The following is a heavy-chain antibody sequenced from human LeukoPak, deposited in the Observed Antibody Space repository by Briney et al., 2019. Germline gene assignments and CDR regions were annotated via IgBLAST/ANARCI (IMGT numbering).Heavy chain of an antibody. CDR3: ARAEVGATFGY. D-gene: IGHD1-26*01. V-gene: IGHV3-33*01. CDR1: GFTFSSYG. Sequence: LAGGSLRLSCAASGFTFSSYGMHWVRQAPGKGLEWVAVIWYDGSNKYYADSVKGRFTISRDNSKNTLYLQMNSLRAEDTAVYYCARAEVGATFGYWGQGTLVTVSS. CDR2: IWYDGSNK. J-gene: IGHJ4*02.